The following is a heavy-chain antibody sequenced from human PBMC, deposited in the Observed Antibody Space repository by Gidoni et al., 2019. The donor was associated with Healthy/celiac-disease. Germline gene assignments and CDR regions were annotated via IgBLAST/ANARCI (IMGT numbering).Heavy chain of an antibody. V-gene: IGHV1-2*02. CDR3: ARGTPYYGMDV. CDR2: INPNSGGT. CDR1: GYPFTGYY. J-gene: IGHJ6*02. Sequence: QVQLVQSGDEVQKPADSVTVSCKASGYPFTGYYMQWVRQAPGPGLEWIGWINPNSGGTNYAQKFQGRVTMTRDTSINTAYMELSRLRSDDTAVYYCARGTPYYGMDVWGQGTTVTVSS.